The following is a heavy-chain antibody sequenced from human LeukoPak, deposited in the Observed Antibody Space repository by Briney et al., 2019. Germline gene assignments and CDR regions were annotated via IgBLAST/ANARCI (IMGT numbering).Heavy chain of an antibody. CDR3: AKDLGDIVATDHDAFDI. CDR2: IRYDGSNK. Sequence: GGSLRLSCAASGFTFSSYGMHWVRQAPGKGLEWVAFIRYDGSNKYYADSVKGRFTISRDNSKNTLYLQMSSLRAEDTAVYYCAKDLGDIVATDHDAFDIWGQGTMVTVSS. CDR1: GFTFSSYG. J-gene: IGHJ3*02. V-gene: IGHV3-30*02. D-gene: IGHD5-12*01.